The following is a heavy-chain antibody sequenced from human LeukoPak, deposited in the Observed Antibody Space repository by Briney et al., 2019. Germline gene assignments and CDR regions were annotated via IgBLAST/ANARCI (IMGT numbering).Heavy chain of an antibody. CDR2: IFHSGST. J-gene: IGHJ4*02. CDR3: AREKYSSGWYYFDY. Sequence: SETLSLTCTVSGYSISSGYYWGRIRQPPGKGLEWIGSIFHSGSTYYNPSLKSRVTMSVDTSKNQFSLKLSSVTAADTAVYYCAREKYSSGWYYFDYWGQGTLVTVSS. CDR1: GYSISSGYY. D-gene: IGHD6-19*01. V-gene: IGHV4-38-2*02.